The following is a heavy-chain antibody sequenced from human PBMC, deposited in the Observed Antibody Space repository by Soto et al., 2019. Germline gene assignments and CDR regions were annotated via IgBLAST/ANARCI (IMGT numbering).Heavy chain of an antibody. CDR3: ARDILTGFFYYYGMDV. CDR2: INAGNGYT. CDR1: GYTFTSYA. V-gene: IGHV1-3*01. D-gene: IGHD3-9*01. Sequence: EASVKVSCKASGYTFTSYAMHWVRQAPGQRLEWMGWINAGNGYTKYSQKFQGRVTFTRDTSASTAYMELSSLRSEDTAVYYCARDILTGFFYYYGMDVWGQGTTVTVSS. J-gene: IGHJ6*02.